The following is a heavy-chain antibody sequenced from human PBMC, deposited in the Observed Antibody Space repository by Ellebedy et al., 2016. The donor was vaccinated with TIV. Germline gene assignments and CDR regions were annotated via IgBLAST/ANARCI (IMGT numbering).Heavy chain of an antibody. CDR2: TYYRSKWYN. Sequence: SETLSLTCAISGDSVSSNSAAWNWIRQSPSRGLEWLGRTYYRSKWYNDYAVSVKSRITINPDTSKNQFSLQLNSVTPEDTAVYYCARDGGVGATTDWYFDLWGRGTLVTVSS. V-gene: IGHV6-1*01. D-gene: IGHD1-26*01. CDR1: GDSVSSNSAA. CDR3: ARDGGVGATTDWYFDL. J-gene: IGHJ2*01.